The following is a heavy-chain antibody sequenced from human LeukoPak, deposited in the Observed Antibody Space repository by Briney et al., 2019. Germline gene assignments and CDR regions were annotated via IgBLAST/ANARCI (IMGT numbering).Heavy chain of an antibody. V-gene: IGHV3-23*01. J-gene: IGHJ1*01. D-gene: IGHD4-17*01. CDR1: GFALRNYA. CDR3: AKGHGDYVPAEYLQL. Sequence: GGSLRLSCAGSGFALRNYAMTWARQAPGKGLEWVSSISANSDRIYYADSVKGRFTISRDNSKNTVTLQMNSLRAEDTAVYYCAKGHGDYVPAEYLQLWGQGTLVTVSS. CDR2: ISANSDRI.